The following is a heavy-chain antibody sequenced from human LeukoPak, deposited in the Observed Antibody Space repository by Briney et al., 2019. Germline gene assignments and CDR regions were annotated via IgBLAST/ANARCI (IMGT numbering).Heavy chain of an antibody. CDR2: IYYNGNT. D-gene: IGHD3-10*01. V-gene: IGHV4-61*01. CDR1: GGSISSSSYY. Sequence: SETLSLTCTVSGGSISSSSYYWSWIRQSPGKGLEWIGFIYYNGNTNYNPSLKSRVTISVDTSKNQFSLKLTSMTAADTAVYYCARGALLWFGAKMEYYFDYWGQGTLLSVSS. J-gene: IGHJ4*02. CDR3: ARGALLWFGAKMEYYFDY.